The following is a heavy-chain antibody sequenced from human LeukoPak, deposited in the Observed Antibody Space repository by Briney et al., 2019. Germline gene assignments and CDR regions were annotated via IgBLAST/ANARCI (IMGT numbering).Heavy chain of an antibody. CDR3: ARDHQYYDLWSGYSPVLYYYYYGMDV. J-gene: IGHJ6*02. CDR2: ISAYNGNT. V-gene: IGHV1-18*01. D-gene: IGHD3-3*01. CDR1: GYTFTSYG. Sequence: ASVKVSCKASGYTFTSYGISWVRQAPGQGLEWMGWISAYNGNTNYAQKLQGRVTMTTDTSTSTAYMELRSLRSDDTAVYYCARDHQYYDLWSGYSPVLYYYYYGMDVWGQGTTVTVSS.